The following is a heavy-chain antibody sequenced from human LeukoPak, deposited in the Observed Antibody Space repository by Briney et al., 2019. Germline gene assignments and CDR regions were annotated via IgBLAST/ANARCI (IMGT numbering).Heavy chain of an antibody. V-gene: IGHV3-48*01. D-gene: IGHD5-24*01. Sequence: GGSLRLSCAASGFTFSSYSMNWVRQAPGKGLEWVSYISSSSSTIYYADSVKGRFTISRDNSKNTLYLQMNSLRAEDTAVYYCAKGGDRDTDYWGQGTLVTVSS. CDR2: ISSSSSTI. J-gene: IGHJ4*02. CDR3: AKGGDRDTDY. CDR1: GFTFSSYS.